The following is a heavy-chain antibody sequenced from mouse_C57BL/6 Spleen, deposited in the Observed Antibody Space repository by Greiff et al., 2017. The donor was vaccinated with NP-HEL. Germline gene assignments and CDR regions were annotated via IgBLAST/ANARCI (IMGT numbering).Heavy chain of an antibody. CDR3: AREDYDYDAFAY. Sequence: EVQLVESGPGLVKPSQSLSLTCSVTGYSITSGYYWNWIRQFPGNKLEWMGYISYDGSNNYNPSLKNRISITRDTSKNQFFLKLNSVTTEDTATYYCAREDYDYDAFAYWGQGTLVTVSA. CDR1: GYSITSGYY. D-gene: IGHD2-4*01. V-gene: IGHV3-6*01. CDR2: ISYDGSN. J-gene: IGHJ3*01.